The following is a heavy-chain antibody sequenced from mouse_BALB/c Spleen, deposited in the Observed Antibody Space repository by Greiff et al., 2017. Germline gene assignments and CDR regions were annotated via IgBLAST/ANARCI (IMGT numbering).Heavy chain of an antibody. V-gene: IGHV3-6*02. CDR2: ISYDGSN. D-gene: IGHD2-2*01. Sequence: VQLKESGPGLVKPSQSLSLTCSVTGYSITSGYYWNWIRQFPGNKLEWMGYISYDGSNNYNPSLKNRISITRDTSKNQFFLKLNSVTTEDTATYYCAGYGYDFLYVWGAGTTVTVSS. CDR3: AGYGYDFLYV. J-gene: IGHJ1*01. CDR1: GYSITSGYY.